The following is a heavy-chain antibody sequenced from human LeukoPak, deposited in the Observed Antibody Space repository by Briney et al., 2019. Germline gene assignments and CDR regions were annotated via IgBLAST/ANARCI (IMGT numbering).Heavy chain of an antibody. D-gene: IGHD3-22*01. J-gene: IGHJ4*02. Sequence: ASVTLSFTASGYTFTVYYMHWVRHAPGQGLEWMGWINPNSGGTNYAKKFQGRVTMTRDTSISTAYMELSRLRSDDTAVYYCARDGMDSYDSSGYYPIDYWGQGTLVTVSS. CDR3: ARDGMDSYDSSGYYPIDY. CDR1: GYTFTVYY. V-gene: IGHV1-2*02. CDR2: INPNSGGT.